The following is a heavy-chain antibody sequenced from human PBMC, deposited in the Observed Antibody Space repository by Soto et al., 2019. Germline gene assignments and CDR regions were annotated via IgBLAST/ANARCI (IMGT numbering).Heavy chain of an antibody. CDR3: ARVPYGDYDGFQH. Sequence: GGSLRLSCAASGVTFSSCSMNWVRQAPGKGLEWVLYSSTSSSTIYYEDSVKGGFTISRDNAKNSRYLQMNSLGDEDTAGYYCARVPYGDYDGFQHWGQGTLVTVSS. CDR2: SSTSSSTI. D-gene: IGHD4-17*01. V-gene: IGHV3-48*02. J-gene: IGHJ1*01. CDR1: GVTFSSCS.